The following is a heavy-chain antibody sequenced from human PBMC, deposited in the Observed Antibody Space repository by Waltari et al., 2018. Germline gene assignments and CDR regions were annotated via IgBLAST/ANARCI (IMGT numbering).Heavy chain of an antibody. CDR1: GFTFSSYG. J-gene: IGHJ3*02. CDR2: ISYDGSNK. V-gene: IGHV3-30*03. D-gene: IGHD1-7*01. CDR3: AREKTGTTDAFDI. Sequence: QVQLVESGGGVVQPGRSLRLSCAASGFTFSSYGMHWVRQAPGKGLEWVAVISYDGSNKYYADSVKGRFTISRDNSKNTLYLQMNSLRAEDTAVYYCAREKTGTTDAFDIWGQGTMVTVSS.